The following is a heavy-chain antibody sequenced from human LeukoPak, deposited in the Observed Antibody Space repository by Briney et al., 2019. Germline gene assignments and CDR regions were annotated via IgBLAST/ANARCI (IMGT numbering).Heavy chain of an antibody. V-gene: IGHV3-33*01. Sequence: GRSLRLSCAASGFTFSNYGMHWVRQAPGKGLEWVAVIWYDGSNKYCADSVKGRFTISRDNSRTTLYLQMNSLSAEDTAVYYCARVGYCSGGSCYPDYYYFYGMDVWGQGTTVTVSS. J-gene: IGHJ6*02. CDR3: ARVGYCSGGSCYPDYYYFYGMDV. CDR1: GFTFSNYG. CDR2: IWYDGSNK. D-gene: IGHD2-15*01.